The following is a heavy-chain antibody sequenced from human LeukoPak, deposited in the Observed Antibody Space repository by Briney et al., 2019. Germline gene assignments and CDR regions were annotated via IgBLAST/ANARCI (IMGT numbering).Heavy chain of an antibody. D-gene: IGHD6-13*01. V-gene: IGHV1-2*04. J-gene: IGHJ6*04. CDR3: ARTEGGSSFSGMNV. CDR2: INPNSGGT. CDR1: GYTFTGYY. Sequence: GASVKVSCKASGYTFTGYYMHWVRQAPGQGLEWMGWINPNSGGTNYAQKFQGWVTMTRDTSISTAYMELSRLRSDDTAVYYCARTEGGSSFSGMNVWGKGTTVTVSS.